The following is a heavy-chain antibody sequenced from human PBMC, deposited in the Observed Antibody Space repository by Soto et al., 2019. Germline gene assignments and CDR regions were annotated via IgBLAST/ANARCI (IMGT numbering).Heavy chain of an antibody. D-gene: IGHD3-22*01. J-gene: IGHJ4*02. CDR2: VYSGGTT. V-gene: IGHV3-53*01. Sequence: PGGSLRLSCVASGFGVSNNYMNWVRQAPGKGLEWVSVVYSGGTTYYADSVRGRFTVSRDDSKNTLFLQMSSLRAEDTAVYYCARAGSPFDSDSSGYWGFDHWGQGTLVTVSS. CDR3: ARAGSPFDSDSSGYWGFDH. CDR1: GFGVSNNY.